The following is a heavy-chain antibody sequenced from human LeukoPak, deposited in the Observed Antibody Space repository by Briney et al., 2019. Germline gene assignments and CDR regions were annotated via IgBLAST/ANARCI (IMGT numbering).Heavy chain of an antibody. J-gene: IGHJ4*02. D-gene: IGHD5-18*01. Sequence: GGSLRLSCAVSGFTFSSYAMHWVRQAPGKGLEWVSGISWNSGSIGYADSVKGRFTISRDNAKSTLYLQMNSLRADDMALYYCTRASGYSSGAVDYWGQGTLVTVSS. V-gene: IGHV3-9*03. CDR1: GFTFSSYA. CDR2: ISWNSGSI. CDR3: TRASGYSSGAVDY.